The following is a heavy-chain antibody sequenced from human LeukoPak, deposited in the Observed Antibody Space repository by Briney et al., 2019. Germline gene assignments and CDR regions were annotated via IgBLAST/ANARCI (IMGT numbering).Heavy chain of an antibody. CDR2: ISGSGGST. V-gene: IGHV3-23*01. D-gene: IGHD6-19*01. J-gene: IGHJ6*02. Sequence: GGSLRLSCAASGFTFSSYAMSWVRQAPGKGLEWVSAISGSGGSTYYADSVKGRFTISRDNSKNTLYLQMNSLRAEDTAVYYCAKAVAGTESYYYYGMDVWGQGTTVTVSS. CDR3: AKAVAGTESYYYYGMDV. CDR1: GFTFSSYA.